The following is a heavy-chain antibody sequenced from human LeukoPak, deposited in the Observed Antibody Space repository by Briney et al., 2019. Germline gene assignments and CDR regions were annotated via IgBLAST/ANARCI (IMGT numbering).Heavy chain of an antibody. V-gene: IGHV1-18*01. J-gene: IGHJ4*02. Sequence: GESLKISCKGSGYSFTSYGISWVRQAPGQGLEWMGWISAYNGNTNYAQKLQGRVTMTTDTSTSTAYMELRSLRSDDTAVYYCARDLRGIDYWGQGTLVTVSS. D-gene: IGHD3-10*01. CDR2: ISAYNGNT. CDR1: GYSFTSYG. CDR3: ARDLRGIDY.